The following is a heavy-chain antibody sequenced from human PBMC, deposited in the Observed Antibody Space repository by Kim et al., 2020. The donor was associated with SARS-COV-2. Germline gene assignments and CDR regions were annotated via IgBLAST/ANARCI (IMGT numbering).Heavy chain of an antibody. CDR3: ARLTWGNSHAFDY. V-gene: IGHV4-61*07. D-gene: IGHD3-16*01. J-gene: IGHJ4*02. Sequence: YNPSLKSRVTFSLDTAKNQCSMKLGAVTAADTAVYYCARLTWGNSHAFDYWGQGTLVTVSS.